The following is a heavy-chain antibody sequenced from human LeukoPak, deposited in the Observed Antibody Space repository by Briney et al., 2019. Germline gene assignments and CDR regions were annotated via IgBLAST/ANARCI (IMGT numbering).Heavy chain of an antibody. D-gene: IGHD2-21*01. V-gene: IGHV3-48*03. CDR3: AGGYSFIDY. J-gene: IGHJ4*02. Sequence: PGGSLRLSCAASGFTCSSYEINWVRQAPGKGLEWVSYISSGVSTIYYADSVKGRFTISRDNAKNSLYLQMNSLRAEDTAVYYCAGGYSFIDYWGQGTLVTVSS. CDR1: GFTCSSYE. CDR2: ISSGVSTI.